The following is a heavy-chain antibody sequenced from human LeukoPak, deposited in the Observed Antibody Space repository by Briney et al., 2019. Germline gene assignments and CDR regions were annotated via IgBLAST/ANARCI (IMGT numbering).Heavy chain of an antibody. CDR2: ISYSGNT. J-gene: IGHJ3*02. V-gene: IGHV4-59*12. CDR3: ARDKLGYCSSTSCYTGGAFDI. D-gene: IGHD2-2*02. CDR1: GGSISNYY. Sequence: SETLSLTCTVSGGSISNYYWSWIRQPPGKELEWIGYISYSGNTDSNPSLKSRVTISVDTSKNQFSLKLSSVTAADTAVYYCARDKLGYCSSTSCYTGGAFDIWGQGTMVTVSS.